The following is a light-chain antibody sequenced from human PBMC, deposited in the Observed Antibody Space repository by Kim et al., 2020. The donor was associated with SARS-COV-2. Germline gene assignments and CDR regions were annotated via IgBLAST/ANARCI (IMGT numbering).Light chain of an antibody. J-gene: IGKJ1*01. Sequence: DIQMTQSPSSLSASVGDRVTITCRASQSISNFFNWYQQKPGEAPTLLIYGASRLQSGVPSRFSGSGSGTDFTLTISSLQPEDSATYDCQQSYGTPPTFGQGTKVEIK. CDR3: QQSYGTPPT. CDR1: QSISNF. V-gene: IGKV1-39*01. CDR2: GAS.